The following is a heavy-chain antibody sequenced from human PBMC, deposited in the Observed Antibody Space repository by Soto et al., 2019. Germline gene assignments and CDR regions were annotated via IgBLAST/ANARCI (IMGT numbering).Heavy chain of an antibody. CDR2: IIPILGIA. CDR3: ARGYSTQTPHY. V-gene: IGHV1-69*02. Sequence: QVQLVQSGAEVKKPGSSVKVSCKASGGTFSSYTISWVRQAPGQGLEWMGRIIPILGIANYAQKFQGRVTITADKSTSTAYMELSSLRSQDTAVYYCARGYSTQTPHYWGQGTLVTVSS. J-gene: IGHJ4*02. CDR1: GGTFSSYT. D-gene: IGHD6-13*01.